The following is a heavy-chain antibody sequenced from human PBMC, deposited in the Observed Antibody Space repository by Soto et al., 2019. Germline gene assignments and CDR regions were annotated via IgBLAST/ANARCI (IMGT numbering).Heavy chain of an antibody. V-gene: IGHV3-21*06. CDR1: GFTFTRYS. J-gene: IGHJ6*02. Sequence: PGGSLRLSCAASGFTFTRYSMNWVRQAPGKGLEWVSSISSTTNYIYYGDSMKGRFTISRDNAKNSLYLEMNSLRAEDTAVYYCARDLLGYHYGMDVWGQGTTVTVSS. CDR2: ISSTTNYI. CDR3: ARDLLGYHYGMDV. D-gene: IGHD2-21*01.